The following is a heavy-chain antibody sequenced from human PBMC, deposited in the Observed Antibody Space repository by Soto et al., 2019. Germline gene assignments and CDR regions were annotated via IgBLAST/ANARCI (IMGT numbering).Heavy chain of an antibody. CDR3: ARGGTTSLDY. CDR2: INPNSGGP. CDR1: GYTFTSYG. J-gene: IGHJ4*02. Sequence: ASVKVSCKASGYTFTSYGISWVRRAPGQGLEWMGWINPNSGGPISAQKFQGRVTMTRDTSISTAYLELSRLRSDDTAVYYCARGGTTSLDYWGQGTQVTVSS. D-gene: IGHD1-1*01. V-gene: IGHV1-2*02.